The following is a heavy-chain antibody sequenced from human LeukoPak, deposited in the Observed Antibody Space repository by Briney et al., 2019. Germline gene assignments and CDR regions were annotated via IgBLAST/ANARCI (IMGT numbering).Heavy chain of an antibody. CDR1: GFTVSSNY. CDR2: IYSGGST. D-gene: IGHD6-6*01. Sequence: PGGSLRLSCAASGFTVSSNYMSWVRQAPGKGLEWVSVIYSGGSTYYADSVKGRFTIPRDNSKNTLYLQMNSLRAEDTGVYYWARGQDSSSSLDYWGQGTLVTVSS. CDR3: ARGQDSSSSLDY. V-gene: IGHV3-53*01. J-gene: IGHJ4*02.